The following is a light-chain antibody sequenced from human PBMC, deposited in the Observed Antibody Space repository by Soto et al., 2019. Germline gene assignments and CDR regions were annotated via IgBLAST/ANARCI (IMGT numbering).Light chain of an antibody. CDR2: DVS. Sequence: QSALTQPASVSGSPGQWITISCTGTSSDVGGYNYVTWYQQQSGKAPKLMIHDVSNRPSGVSNRFSGSKSGNTASLTISGRQAEDEADYYCSSYTSSRAYVFGIGTKLTVL. V-gene: IGLV2-14*03. CDR1: SSDVGGYNY. J-gene: IGLJ1*01. CDR3: SSYTSSRAYV.